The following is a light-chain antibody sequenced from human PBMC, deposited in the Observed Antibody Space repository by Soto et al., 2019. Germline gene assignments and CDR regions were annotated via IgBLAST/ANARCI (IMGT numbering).Light chain of an antibody. CDR2: TND. CDR3: SSWDDNLDAEV. CDR1: SSNIGSNT. V-gene: IGLV1-44*01. Sequence: QSVLTQPPSASGTPGQRVTISCSGSSSNIGSNTVNLYQQLPGTAPKLLIYTNDQRPSGVPDRFSGSKSGTSASLVISGLQFEDEADYHCSSWDDNLDAEVFGEGTKVTVL. J-gene: IGLJ1*01.